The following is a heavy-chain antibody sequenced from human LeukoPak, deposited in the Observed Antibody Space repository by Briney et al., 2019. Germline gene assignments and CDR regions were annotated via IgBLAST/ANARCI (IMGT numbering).Heavy chain of an antibody. V-gene: IGHV3-7*01. CDR1: GFTFSSYW. D-gene: IGHD6-19*01. J-gene: IGHJ4*02. CDR3: AREGSVARFDY. CDR2: IKQDGSEK. Sequence: GGSLRLSCAASGFTFSSYWMNWVRQAPGKGLEWVANIKQDGSEKYYVASVKGRFTLSRDNAKNSLYLQMNSLRAEDTAVYYCAREGSVARFDYWGQGTLVTVSS.